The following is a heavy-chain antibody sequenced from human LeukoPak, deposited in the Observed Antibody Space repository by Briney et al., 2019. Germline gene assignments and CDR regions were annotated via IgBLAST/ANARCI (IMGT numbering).Heavy chain of an antibody. CDR1: GASISSYY. CDR3: ARDNGGSYSHFDY. Sequence: SETLSLTCTVSGASISSYYWSWIRQPPGKGLEWIGYIYYSGSTNYNPSLKSRVTISVDTSKNQSSLKLSSVTAADTAVYYCARDNGGSYSHFDYWGQGTLVTVSS. D-gene: IGHD1-26*01. J-gene: IGHJ4*02. V-gene: IGHV4-59*12. CDR2: IYYSGST.